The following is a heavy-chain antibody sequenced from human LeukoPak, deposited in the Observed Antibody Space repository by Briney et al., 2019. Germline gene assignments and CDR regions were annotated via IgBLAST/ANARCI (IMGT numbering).Heavy chain of an antibody. CDR2: ISWNSDSI. CDR1: GFTFDDYA. V-gene: IGHV3-9*03. J-gene: IGHJ3*02. Sequence: TGRSLRLSCAASGFTFDDYAMHWVRQAPGKGLEWVSGISWNSDSIGYADSVKGRFTISRDNAKNSLYLQMNSLRAEDMALYYCAKDMGVAGTMGAFDIWGQGTMVTVSS. D-gene: IGHD6-19*01. CDR3: AKDMGVAGTMGAFDI.